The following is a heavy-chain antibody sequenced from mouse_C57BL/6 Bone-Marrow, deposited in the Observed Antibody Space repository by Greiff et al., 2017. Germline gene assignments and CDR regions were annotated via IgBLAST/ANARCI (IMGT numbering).Heavy chain of an antibody. Sequence: EVKLMESGGGLVKPGGSLSLSCAASGFTFTDYYMSWVRQPPGKALEWLGFIRNKANGYTTEYSASVKGRFTISRDNYKSILYLQMNALGAEDSATYYCASYKGARGFDYWGQGTTLTVSS. CDR1: GFTFTDYY. D-gene: IGHD3-1*01. J-gene: IGHJ2*01. V-gene: IGHV7-3*01. CDR3: ASYKGARGFDY. CDR2: IRNKANGYTT.